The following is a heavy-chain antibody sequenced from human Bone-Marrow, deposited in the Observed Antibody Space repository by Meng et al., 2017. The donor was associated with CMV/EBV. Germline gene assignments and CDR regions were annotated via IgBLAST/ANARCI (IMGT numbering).Heavy chain of an antibody. Sequence: SLKISCAASGFTFDDYAMHWVRQAPGKGLEWVSGISWNSGSIGYADSVKGRFTISRDTSKNTLSLQLNSLRPEDTAVYYCAKDGAAIRELIDYWGQGTLVTVS. V-gene: IGHV3-9*01. CDR1: GFTFDDYA. J-gene: IGHJ4*02. CDR3: AKDGAAIRELIDY. CDR2: ISWNSGSI. D-gene: IGHD2-2*02.